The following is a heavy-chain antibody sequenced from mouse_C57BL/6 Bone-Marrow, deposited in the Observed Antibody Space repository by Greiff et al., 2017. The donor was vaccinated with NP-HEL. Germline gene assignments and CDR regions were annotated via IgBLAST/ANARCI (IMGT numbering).Heavy chain of an antibody. J-gene: IGHJ2*01. CDR2: IHPNSGST. D-gene: IGHD1-1*01. Sequence: QVQLKQPGAELVKPGASVKLSCKASGYTFTSYWMHWVKQRPGQGLEWIGMIHPNSGSTNYNEKFKSKATLTVDKSSSTAYMQLSSLTSEDSAVYYGARALRITTVVAGDYCDYWGQGTTLTVSS. CDR3: ARALRITTVVAGDYCDY. V-gene: IGHV1-64*01. CDR1: GYTFTSYW.